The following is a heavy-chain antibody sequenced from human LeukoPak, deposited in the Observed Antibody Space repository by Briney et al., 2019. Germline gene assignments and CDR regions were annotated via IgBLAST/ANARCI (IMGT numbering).Heavy chain of an antibody. D-gene: IGHD3-3*01. V-gene: IGHV4-4*02. CDR3: ARVFLQFGSIFGVVSAQLDYYYYYMDV. CDR2: IYHSGST. J-gene: IGHJ6*03. Sequence: SSETLSLTCAVSGGSISSSNWWSWVRQPPGKGLEWIGEIYHSGSTNYNPSLKSRVTISVDKSKNQFSLKLSSVTAADTAVYYCARVFLQFGSIFGVVSAQLDYYYYYMDVWGKGATVTVSS. CDR1: GGSISSSNW.